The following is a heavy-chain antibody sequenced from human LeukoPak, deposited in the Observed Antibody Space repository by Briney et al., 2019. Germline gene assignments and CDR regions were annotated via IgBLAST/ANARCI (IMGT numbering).Heavy chain of an antibody. CDR2: IYYSGST. V-gene: IGHV4-59*08. CDR1: GGSISSYY. Sequence: PSETLSLTCTVSGGSISSYYWSWIRQPPGKGLEWIGYIYYSGSTNYNPSLKSRVTISVDTSKNQFSLKLSSVTAADTAVYYCARLVLRYFDEFDYWGQGTLVTVSS. D-gene: IGHD3-9*01. J-gene: IGHJ4*02. CDR3: ARLVLRYFDEFDY.